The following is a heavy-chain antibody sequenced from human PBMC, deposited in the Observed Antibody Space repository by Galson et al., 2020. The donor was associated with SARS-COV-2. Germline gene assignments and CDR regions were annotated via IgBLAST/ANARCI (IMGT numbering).Heavy chain of an antibody. CDR3: ATAPATGWFYLDS. CDR2: FSSRRT. V-gene: IGHV4-4*07. CDR1: GDSINNYQ. Sequence: SETLSLTCTVSGDSINNYQWSWIRQPAGKGLEWIGRFSSRRTNYNPSLRSQVTMSVDTSKNLFSLRLTSVTAADTAMYYCATAPATGWFYLDSWGQGTLVTVSS. J-gene: IGHJ4*02. D-gene: IGHD6-19*01.